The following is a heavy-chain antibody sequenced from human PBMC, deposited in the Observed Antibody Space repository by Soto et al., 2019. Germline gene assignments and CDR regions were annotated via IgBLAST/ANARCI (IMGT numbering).Heavy chain of an antibody. Sequence: GGSLRLSCAASGFSFSSYAMHWVRQAPGKGLEWVAVISYDGSNKYYADSVKGRFTISRDNSKNTLYLQMNSLRAEDTAVYYCARPIAYCGGDCYPGGFPRNYGMDVWGQGTAVTVSS. D-gene: IGHD2-21*02. CDR1: GFSFSSYA. CDR2: ISYDGSNK. CDR3: ARPIAYCGGDCYPGGFPRNYGMDV. V-gene: IGHV3-30-3*01. J-gene: IGHJ6*02.